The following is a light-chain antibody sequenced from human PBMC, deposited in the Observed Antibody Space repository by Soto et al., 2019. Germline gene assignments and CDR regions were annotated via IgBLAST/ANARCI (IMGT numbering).Light chain of an antibody. CDR1: SSDVGGYNY. CDR3: SSYTSSSTRV. CDR2: EVN. J-gene: IGLJ1*01. Sequence: SVLTQPASVSGSPGQSITISCTGTSSDVGGYNYASWYQQHPGKAPKLMIYEVNNRPSGVSNRFSGSKSGNTASLTISGLQAEDEADYYCSSYTSSSTRVFGTGTKVTVL. V-gene: IGLV2-14*01.